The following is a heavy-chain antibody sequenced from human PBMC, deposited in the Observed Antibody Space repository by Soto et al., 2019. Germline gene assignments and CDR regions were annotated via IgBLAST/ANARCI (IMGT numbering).Heavy chain of an antibody. CDR2: IYSGGST. J-gene: IGHJ4*02. Sequence: EVQLVESGGGLVQPGGSLRLSCAASGFTFSSNYMSWVRQAPGKGLECVSMIYSGGSTIYADSVKGRFTISSDDSMNTLYFQMNSLRADDTAVYYCATGERWTGLFDYWGQGTLVTVSS. V-gene: IGHV3-66*01. CDR1: GFTFSSNY. D-gene: IGHD4-17*01. CDR3: ATGERWTGLFDY.